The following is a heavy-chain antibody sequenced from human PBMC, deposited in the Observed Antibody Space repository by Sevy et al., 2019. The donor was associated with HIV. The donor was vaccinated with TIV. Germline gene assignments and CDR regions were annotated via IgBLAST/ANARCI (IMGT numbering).Heavy chain of an antibody. V-gene: IGHV3-11*01. J-gene: IGHJ6*02. CDR3: ARGGIAAADPTYYYYYGMDV. CDR2: ISSSGRTI. Sequence: GGSLRLSCAASGFTFSDYYMSWIRQAPGKGLEWVSYISSSGRTIYYADSVKGRFTISRDNAKNSLYLQMNSLRAEDTAVYYCARGGIAAADPTYYYYYGMDVWGQGTTVTVSS. CDR1: GFTFSDYY. D-gene: IGHD6-13*01.